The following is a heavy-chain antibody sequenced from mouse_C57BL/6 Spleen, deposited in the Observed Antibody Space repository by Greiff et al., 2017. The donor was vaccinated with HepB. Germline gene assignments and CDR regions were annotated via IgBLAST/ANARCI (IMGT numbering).Heavy chain of an antibody. CDR3: AREQLRYAMDY. J-gene: IGHJ4*01. V-gene: IGHV5-16*01. CDR2: INYDGSST. CDR1: GFTFSDYY. D-gene: IGHD1-1*01. Sequence: EVMLVESEGGLVQPGSSMKLSCTASGFTFSDYYMAWVRQVPEKGLEWVANINYDGSSTYYLDSLKSRFIISRDNAKNILYLQMSSLKSEDTATYYCAREQLRYAMDYWGQGTSVTVSS.